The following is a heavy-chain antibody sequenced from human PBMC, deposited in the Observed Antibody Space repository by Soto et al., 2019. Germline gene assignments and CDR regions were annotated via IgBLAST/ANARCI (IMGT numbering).Heavy chain of an antibody. CDR3: TTIIPQGKWGLGP. CDR1: GFSFTNAW. D-gene: IGHD1-26*01. J-gene: IGHJ5*02. Sequence: PGWSLRLSCAASGFSFTNAWMSWVRQAPGKGLEWIGRIKSKTDGATTDYAGPVKSRFTISRDDSKKTLFLQMNGLKTEDTAVYSCTTIIPQGKWGLGPWGQGP. CDR2: IKSKTDGATT. V-gene: IGHV3-15*05.